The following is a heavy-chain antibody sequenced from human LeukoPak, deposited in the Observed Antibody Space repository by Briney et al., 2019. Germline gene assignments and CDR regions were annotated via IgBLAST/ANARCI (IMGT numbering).Heavy chain of an antibody. J-gene: IGHJ4*02. Sequence: PGGSLRLSCAASGFNFSSDAMSWVRQAPGKGLEWVSAISGSGGSTYHADSVKGRFTISRDNSKNTLYLQMNSLRAEDTAVYYCAKIGIVVVVAAIQHPLFDYWGQGTLVTVSS. D-gene: IGHD2-15*01. CDR2: ISGSGGST. CDR3: AKIGIVVVVAAIQHPLFDY. CDR1: GFNFSSDA. V-gene: IGHV3-23*01.